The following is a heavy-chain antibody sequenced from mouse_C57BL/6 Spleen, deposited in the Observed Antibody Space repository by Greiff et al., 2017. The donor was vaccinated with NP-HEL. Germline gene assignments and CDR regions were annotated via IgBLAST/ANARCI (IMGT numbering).Heavy chain of an antibody. V-gene: IGHV1-9*01. D-gene: IGHD1-1*01. Sequence: VKLQESGAELMKPGASVKLSCKATGYTFTGYWIEWVKQRPGHGLEWIGEILPGSGSTNYNEKFKGKATFTADTSSNTAYMQLSSLTTEDSAIYYCARRIYYYGSSYYWYFDVWGTGTTVTVSS. CDR3: ARRIYYYGSSYYWYFDV. CDR2: ILPGSGST. CDR1: GYTFTGYW. J-gene: IGHJ1*03.